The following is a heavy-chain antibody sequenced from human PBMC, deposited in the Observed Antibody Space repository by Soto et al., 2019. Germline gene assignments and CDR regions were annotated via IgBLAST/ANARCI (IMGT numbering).Heavy chain of an antibody. CDR1: GGTFSSYA. V-gene: IGHV1-69*13. CDR2: IIPIFGTA. Sequence: SVKVSCKASGGTFSSYAISWVRQAPGQGLEWMGGIIPIFGTANYAQKFQGRVTITADESTSTAYMELSSLRSEDTAVYYCARGLYSSSWYESNCMDVWGQGTTVTVSS. J-gene: IGHJ6*02. D-gene: IGHD6-13*01. CDR3: ARGLYSSSWYESNCMDV.